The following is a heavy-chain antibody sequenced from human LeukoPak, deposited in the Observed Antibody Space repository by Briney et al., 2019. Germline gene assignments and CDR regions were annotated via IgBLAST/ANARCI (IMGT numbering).Heavy chain of an antibody. CDR1: GFTLSSYG. V-gene: IGHV3-33*01. CDR2: ILDDGSQK. D-gene: IGHD3-16*01. CDR3: ARDDALGDNALDI. J-gene: IGHJ3*02. Sequence: GGSLRLSCAASGFTLSSYGIRWVRQAPGKGLEWGAVILDDGSQKKYADSVKGRITISRDNSKNTLFLKMNSLRAEDTAVYYCARDDALGDNALDIWGQGTMVTVSS.